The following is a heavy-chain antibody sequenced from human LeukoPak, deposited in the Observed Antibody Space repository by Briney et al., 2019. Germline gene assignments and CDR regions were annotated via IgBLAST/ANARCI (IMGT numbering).Heavy chain of an antibody. D-gene: IGHD5-18*01. J-gene: IGHJ4*02. CDR3: ARLYTAMDSE. CDR1: GGSFSGYY. Sequence: SETLSLTCAVYGGSFSGYYWSWIRQPPGKGLEWIGEINHSGSTNYNPSLKSRVTISVDTSKNQFSLKLSSVTAADTAVYYCARLYTAMDSEWGQGTLVTVSS. CDR2: INHSGST. V-gene: IGHV4-34*01.